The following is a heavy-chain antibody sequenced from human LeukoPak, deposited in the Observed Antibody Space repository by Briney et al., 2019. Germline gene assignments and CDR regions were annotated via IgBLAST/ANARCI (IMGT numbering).Heavy chain of an antibody. CDR2: INSDSNDT. CDR3: VRKDSGPHPFDL. CDR1: GFSFRTSP. V-gene: IGHV3-23*01. J-gene: IGHJ4*02. Sequence: GGSLRLSCAASGFSFRTSPMSWVRQVPGKGPEWVSGINSDSNDTPYADSVKGRFTISRDNAKNMLYLQMRSLRVEDTAVYYCVRKDSGPHPFDLWGQGTRVTVSS.